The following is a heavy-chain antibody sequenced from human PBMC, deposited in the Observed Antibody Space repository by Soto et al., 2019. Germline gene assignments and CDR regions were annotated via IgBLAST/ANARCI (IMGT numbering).Heavy chain of an antibody. D-gene: IGHD2-15*01. V-gene: IGHV3-9*01. CDR2: ISWSGAEI. CDR3: AKDKYGGNTGCWYFDL. J-gene: IGHJ2*01. CDR1: GFTFDDHA. Sequence: EVRLVESGGGFVQPGRSLRLSCAASGFTFDDHAMHWVRQAPGKGLEWVSGISWSGAEIDYADSVKGRFTISRDNAKNSLSLQMNSLRAEDTALYYCAKDKYGGNTGCWYFDLWGRGTLVTVSS.